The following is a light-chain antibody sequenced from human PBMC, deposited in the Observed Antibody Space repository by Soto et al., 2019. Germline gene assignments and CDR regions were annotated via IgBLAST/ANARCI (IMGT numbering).Light chain of an antibody. CDR3: KQSYSTPRT. Sequence: DIQLPPSPSSLSASVGARVTITCRASQSISSYLNWYQQKPGKATKLLIYAASSLQSGVPSRFSGSGSGTDFTLTISSLQPEEFATYYCKQSYSTPRTVGQGTKVDIK. J-gene: IGKJ1*01. CDR1: QSISSY. CDR2: AAS. V-gene: IGKV1-39*01.